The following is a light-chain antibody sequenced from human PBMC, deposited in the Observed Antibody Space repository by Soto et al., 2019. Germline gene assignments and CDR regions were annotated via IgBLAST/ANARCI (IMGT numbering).Light chain of an antibody. V-gene: IGLV2-14*01. CDR1: SSDVGGYNY. Sequence: HSALTQPASVSGSPGQSITISCTGTSSDVGGYNYVSWYQQHPGKAPNLIIFDVSNRPSGVSNRFSGSKSGNSASLTISGLQAEDEADYYCSSYTGSNPPVVFGGGTQLTVL. CDR2: DVS. J-gene: IGLJ2*01. CDR3: SSYTGSNPPVV.